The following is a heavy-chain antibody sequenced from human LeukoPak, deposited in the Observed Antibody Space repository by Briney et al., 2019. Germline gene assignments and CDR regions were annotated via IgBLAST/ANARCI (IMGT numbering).Heavy chain of an antibody. D-gene: IGHD3-3*01. Sequence: SETLSLTCAVYGVSFSGYYWGWIRQPPGKGLEWTGSIYYSGSTYYNPSLKSRVTISVDTSKNQFSLKLSSVTAADTAVYYCARQNADTIFGVVIKYYFDYWGQGTLVTVSS. J-gene: IGHJ4*02. CDR3: ARQNADTIFGVVIKYYFDY. CDR2: IYYSGST. V-gene: IGHV4-39*01. CDR1: GVSFSGYY.